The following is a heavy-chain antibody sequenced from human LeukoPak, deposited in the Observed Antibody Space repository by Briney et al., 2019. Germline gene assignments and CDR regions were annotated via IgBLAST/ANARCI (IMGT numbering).Heavy chain of an antibody. D-gene: IGHD2-2*01. CDR1: GGSISSYY. J-gene: IGHJ6*03. V-gene: IGHV4-4*07. CDR3: AREAEDCSSTSCRYYYYYMDV. CDR2: IYTSGST. Sequence: SETLSLTCTVSGGSISSYYWSWIRQPAGKGLEWIGRIYTSGSTNYNPSLKSRVTMSVDTSKNQFSLKLSSVTAADTAVYYCAREAEDCSSTSCRYYYYYMDVWGKGTTVTISS.